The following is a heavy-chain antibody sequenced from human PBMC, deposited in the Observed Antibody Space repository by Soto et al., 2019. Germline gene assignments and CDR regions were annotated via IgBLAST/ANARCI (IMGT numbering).Heavy chain of an antibody. Sequence: SETLSLTCAVSGYSISSGYYWGWIRQPPGKGLEWIGSISHSGSTYYNPSLKSRVTISVDTSKKQFSLKLTSVTAADTAVYYCARLRASGDSSGPFDLWGQGTLVTVSS. CDR3: ARLRASGDSSGPFDL. V-gene: IGHV4-38-2*01. CDR1: GYSISSGYY. J-gene: IGHJ4*02. D-gene: IGHD6-13*01. CDR2: ISHSGST.